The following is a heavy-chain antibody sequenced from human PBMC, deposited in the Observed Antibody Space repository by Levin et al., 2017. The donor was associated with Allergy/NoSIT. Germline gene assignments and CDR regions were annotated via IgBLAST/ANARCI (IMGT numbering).Heavy chain of an antibody. D-gene: IGHD3-22*01. CDR3: ARVRTPTMIVVVTPGDAFDI. Sequence: GESLKISCKASGYTFTSYGISWVRQAPGQGLEWMGWISAYNGNTNYAQKLQGRVTMTTDTSTSTAYMELRSLRSDDTAVYYCARVRTPTMIVVVTPGDAFDIWGQGTMVTVSS. CDR1: GYTFTSYG. CDR2: ISAYNGNT. J-gene: IGHJ3*02. V-gene: IGHV1-18*01.